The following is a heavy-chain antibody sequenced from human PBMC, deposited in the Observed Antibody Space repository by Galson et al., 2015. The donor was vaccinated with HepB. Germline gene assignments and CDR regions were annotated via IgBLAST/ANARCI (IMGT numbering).Heavy chain of an antibody. D-gene: IGHD2-2*01. J-gene: IGHJ4*02. CDR2: ISYDGSNN. CDR3: ARGCSFTSCYWWAARLDY. V-gene: IGHV3-30-3*01. Sequence: SLRLSCAASGFTFRTYAMHWARQAPGKGLEWLAVISYDGSNNYYAYSVQGRFTISRDSSKNTLYLQMNSLSTENTALYSWARGCSFTSCYWWAARLDYWGQRTLVTVTS. CDR1: GFTFRTYA.